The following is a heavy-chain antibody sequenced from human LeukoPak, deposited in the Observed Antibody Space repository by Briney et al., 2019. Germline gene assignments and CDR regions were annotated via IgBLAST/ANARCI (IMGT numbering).Heavy chain of an antibody. CDR2: INHSGST. Sequence: SETLSLTCAVYGGSFSGYYWSWIRQPPGKGLEWIGEINHSGSTNYNPSLKSRVTISVDTSKNQFSLKLSSVTAADTAVYYCASTVQGGKKMALDYWGQGTLVTVSS. V-gene: IGHV4-34*01. CDR3: ASTVQGGKKMALDY. CDR1: GGSFSGYY. J-gene: IGHJ4*02. D-gene: IGHD5-24*01.